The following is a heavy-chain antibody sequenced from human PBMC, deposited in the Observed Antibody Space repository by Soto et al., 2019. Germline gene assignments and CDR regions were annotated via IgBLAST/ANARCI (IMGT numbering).Heavy chain of an antibody. V-gene: IGHV4-59*08. J-gene: IGHJ4*02. CDR2: IYDSGST. D-gene: IGHD3-22*01. CDR1: GGYLSSYC. Sequence: SETLSLPCSVSGGYLSSYCWSWIRKPLGKGLEWIGYIYDSGSTKSNPSLKSRVTISVDTSTNQFSLKVTSVTAADTAVYYCARHGYGANGYYLYYFDYWGQGTLVTVSS. CDR3: ARHGYGANGYYLYYFDY.